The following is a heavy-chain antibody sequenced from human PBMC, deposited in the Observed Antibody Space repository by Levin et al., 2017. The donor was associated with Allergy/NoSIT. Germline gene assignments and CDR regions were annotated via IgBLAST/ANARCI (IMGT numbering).Heavy chain of an antibody. J-gene: IGHJ4*02. V-gene: IGHV1-2*02. D-gene: IGHD7-27*01. CDR1: GYTFTGYY. CDR2: INPNSGGT. CDR3: ARNPNELGLDY. Sequence: GESLKISCKASGYTFTGYYMHWVRQAPGQGLEWMGWINPNSGGTNYAQKFQGRVTMTRDTSISTAYMELSRLRSDDTAVYYCARNPNELGLDYWGQGTLVTVSS.